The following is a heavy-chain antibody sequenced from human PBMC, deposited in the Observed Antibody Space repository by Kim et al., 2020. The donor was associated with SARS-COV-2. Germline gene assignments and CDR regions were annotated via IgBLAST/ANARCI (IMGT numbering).Heavy chain of an antibody. V-gene: IGHV3-23*01. Sequence: GGSLRLSCAASGFTFSNYAMNWVRQAPGKGLEWVSAITGGGDSTYYADSVKGRFTISRDNSKNTLYLQMNSLRAEDTAVYYCAKVPARPTTFDYWGQGTLVTVSS. D-gene: IGHD6-6*01. CDR3: AKVPARPTTFDY. CDR2: ITGGGDST. CDR1: GFTFSNYA. J-gene: IGHJ4*02.